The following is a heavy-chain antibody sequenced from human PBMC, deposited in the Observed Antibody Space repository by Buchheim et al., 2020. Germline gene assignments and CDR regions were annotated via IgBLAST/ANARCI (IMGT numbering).Heavy chain of an antibody. CDR2: ISYDGSNK. J-gene: IGHJ5*02. V-gene: IGHV3-30-3*01. Sequence: QVQLVESGGGVVQPGRSLRLSCAASGFTFSSYAMHWVRQAPGKGLEWVAVISYDGSNKYYADSVKGRFTISRDNSKNTLYLQMNSLRAEDTAVYYCARDSLYLNWFDPWGQGTL. D-gene: IGHD5/OR15-5a*01. CDR3: ARDSLYLNWFDP. CDR1: GFTFSSYA.